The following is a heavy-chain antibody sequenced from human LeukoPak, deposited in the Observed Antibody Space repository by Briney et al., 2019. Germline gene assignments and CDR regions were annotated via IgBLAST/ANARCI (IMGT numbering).Heavy chain of an antibody. J-gene: IGHJ4*02. D-gene: IGHD5-12*01. CDR1: GFTFSSYG. CDR3: AKDPTPFSGREPIDY. CDR2: IRYDGSNK. Sequence: PGGSLRLSCAASGFTFSSYGMHWVRQAPGKGLEWVAFIRYDGSNKYYADSVKGRFTISRDNSKNTLYLQMNSLRAEDTAVYYCAKDPTPFSGREPIDYWGQGTLVTVSS. V-gene: IGHV3-30*02.